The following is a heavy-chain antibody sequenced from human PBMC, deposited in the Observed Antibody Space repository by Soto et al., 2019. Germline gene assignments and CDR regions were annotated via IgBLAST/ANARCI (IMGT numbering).Heavy chain of an antibody. Sequence: SETLSLTCTVSGGYISSYYWSWIRQPPGKGLEWIGYIYYSGSTNYNPSLKSRVTISVDTSKNQFSLKLSSVTAAGTAVYYCARETYDILTGYPVYFDYWGQGTLVTVSS. CDR2: IYYSGST. D-gene: IGHD3-9*01. V-gene: IGHV4-59*01. CDR1: GGYISSYY. J-gene: IGHJ4*02. CDR3: ARETYDILTGYPVYFDY.